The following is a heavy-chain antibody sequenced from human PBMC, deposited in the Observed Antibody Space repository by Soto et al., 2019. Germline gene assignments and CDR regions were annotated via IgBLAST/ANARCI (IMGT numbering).Heavy chain of an antibody. Sequence: EVELVESGGDLVQPGGSLRLSCAASGFTFSSHWMHWVRQVPGKGLVWIGRVNTDGATTSYADAVKGGFTISRDNAKNTVFLLMDGLTAEDTSTYYCAREAGYCSRTSCSRRAFDLWGQGTMVTVSP. D-gene: IGHD2-2*01. CDR2: VNTDGATT. CDR1: GFTFSSHW. CDR3: AREAGYCSRTSCSRRAFDL. V-gene: IGHV3-74*01. J-gene: IGHJ3*01.